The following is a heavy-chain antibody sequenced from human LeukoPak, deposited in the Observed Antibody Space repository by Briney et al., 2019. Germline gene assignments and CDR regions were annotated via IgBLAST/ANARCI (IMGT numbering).Heavy chain of an antibody. V-gene: IGHV1-69*04. J-gene: IGHJ4*02. CDR3: ARDEVGQQLVPGYFDY. Sequence: GASVKVSCKASGGTFSSYAISWVRQAPGQGLEWMGRIIPILGIANYAQKFQGRVTITADKSTSTAYMELSSLRSEDTAVYYCARDEVGQQLVPGYFDYWGQGTLVTVSS. CDR1: GGTFSSYA. CDR2: IIPILGIA. D-gene: IGHD6-13*01.